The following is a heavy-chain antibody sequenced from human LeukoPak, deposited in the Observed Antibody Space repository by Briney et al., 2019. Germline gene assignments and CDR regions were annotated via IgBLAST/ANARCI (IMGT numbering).Heavy chain of an antibody. Sequence: SVKVSCKVSGGTFSSYAISWVRQAPGQGLEWMGGIVPAFRSANYARTFEGRAAITTDESTKTAYLELSSLRSEDTAVYYCARASIFGVVFYYMGVWGTGTSVTVSS. CDR3: ARASIFGVVFYYMGV. CDR2: IVPAFRSA. CDR1: GGTFSSYA. D-gene: IGHD3-3*01. J-gene: IGHJ6*03. V-gene: IGHV1-69*05.